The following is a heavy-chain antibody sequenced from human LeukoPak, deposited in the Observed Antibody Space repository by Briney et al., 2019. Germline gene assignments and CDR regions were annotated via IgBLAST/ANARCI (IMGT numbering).Heavy chain of an antibody. CDR3: AKGQSSSWYFRVSWFDP. CDR1: GFTFSSYA. D-gene: IGHD6-13*01. Sequence: GGSLRLSCAASGFTFSSYAMSWVRQAPGKGLEWVSAISGSGGSTYYADSVKGRFTISRDNSKNTLYLQMNSLRAEDTAVYYWAKGQSSSWYFRVSWFDPWGQGTLVTVSS. V-gene: IGHV3-23*01. J-gene: IGHJ5*02. CDR2: ISGSGGST.